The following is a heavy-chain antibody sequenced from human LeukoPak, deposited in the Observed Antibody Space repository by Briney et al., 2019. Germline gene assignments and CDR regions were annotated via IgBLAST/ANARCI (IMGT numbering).Heavy chain of an antibody. V-gene: IGHV3-11*04. CDR1: GFTFSDYY. J-gene: IGHJ3*02. D-gene: IGHD2-2*01. CDR3: ARAGYHLLSAFDI. Sequence: PGGSLRLSCAASGFTFSDYYMTWIRQAPGKGLEWVSYISSSEGATHYADPVRGRFSISRDNAKNSLYLQMNSLRAEDTAVYFCARAGYHLLSAFDIWGQGTLVTVSS. CDR2: ISSSEGAT.